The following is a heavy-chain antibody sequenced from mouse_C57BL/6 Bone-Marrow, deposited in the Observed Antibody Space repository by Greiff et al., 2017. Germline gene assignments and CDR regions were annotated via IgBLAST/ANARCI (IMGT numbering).Heavy chain of an antibody. Sequence: EVQRVESEGGLVQPGSSMKLSCTASGFTFSDYYMAWVRQVPEKGLEWVANINSDGSSTYYLDSLKSRFIISRANAKNILYLQMSSLKSEDTATYYCARDRSYYDYDIFAYWGQGTLVTVSA. J-gene: IGHJ3*01. CDR1: GFTFSDYY. D-gene: IGHD2-4*01. V-gene: IGHV5-16*01. CDR2: INSDGSST. CDR3: ARDRSYYDYDIFAY.